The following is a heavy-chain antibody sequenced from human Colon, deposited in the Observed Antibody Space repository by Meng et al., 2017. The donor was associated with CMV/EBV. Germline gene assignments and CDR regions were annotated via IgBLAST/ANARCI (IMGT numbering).Heavy chain of an antibody. J-gene: IGHJ5*02. CDR3: APVGGWGTGTPTTLIT. CDR1: GFTFGAYT. CDR2: IRGSGDKT. D-gene: IGHD4-17*01. V-gene: IGHV3-23*01. Sequence: GGSLRLSCAASGFTFGAYTMSWVRQAPGKGPEWVSAIRGSGDKTSYADSVTGRFSISRDNSKNTLFLQMNGLRAEDTAIYYCAPVGGWGTGTPTTLITWGQGTLVTVSS.